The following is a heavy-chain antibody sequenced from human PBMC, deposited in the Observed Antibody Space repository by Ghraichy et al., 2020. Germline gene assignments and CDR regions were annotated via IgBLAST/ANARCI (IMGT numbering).Heavy chain of an antibody. CDR1: GFTFGDYA. J-gene: IGHJ4*02. V-gene: IGHV3-49*04. CDR2: VRTKAYGVSK. D-gene: IGHD1-14*01. Sequence: GESLNTSCATSGFTFGDYAMNWVRQAPGKGLEWVGFVRTKAYGVSKEYAESVRGRFTISRDNSKSIAYLQMNSLETEDTALYYCTRAITSPGIKYYFDYWGQGTLVTVSS. CDR3: TRAITSPGIKYYFDY.